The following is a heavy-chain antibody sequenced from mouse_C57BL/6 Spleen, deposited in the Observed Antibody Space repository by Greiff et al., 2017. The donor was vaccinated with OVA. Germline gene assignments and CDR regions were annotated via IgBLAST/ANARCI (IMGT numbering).Heavy chain of an antibody. CDR1: GFSLTSYG. J-gene: IGHJ4*01. CDR2: IWSGGST. Sequence: VQGVESGPGLVQPSQSLSITCTVSGFSLTSYGVHWVRQSPGKGLEWLGVIWSGGSTDYNAAFISRLSISKDNSKSQVFFKMNSLQADDTAIYYCATSYDYDVDYYAMDYWGQGTSVTVSS. V-gene: IGHV2-2*01. CDR3: ATSYDYDVDYYAMDY. D-gene: IGHD2-4*01.